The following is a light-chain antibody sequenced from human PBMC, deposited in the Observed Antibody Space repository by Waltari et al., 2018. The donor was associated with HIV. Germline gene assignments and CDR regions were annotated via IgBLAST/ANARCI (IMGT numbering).Light chain of an antibody. Sequence: QSVLTQPPSVSGAPGQRVTISCTGSSPNLGAGYDVPWYQQLPGTAPKPLIYGNSKRPSGVPDRFSGSKSGTSASLAITGLQAEDEADYYCQSYDSSLSGLVFGGGTKLTVL. CDR2: GNS. CDR1: SPNLGAGYD. V-gene: IGLV1-40*01. CDR3: QSYDSSLSGLV. J-gene: IGLJ2*01.